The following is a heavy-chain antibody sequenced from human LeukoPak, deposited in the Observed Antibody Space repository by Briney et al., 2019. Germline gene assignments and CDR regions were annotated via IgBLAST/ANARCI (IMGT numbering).Heavy chain of an antibody. CDR1: GFTFMTYW. CDR2: IKQDGSEK. Sequence: PGGSLRLSCAASGFTFMTYWMTWVRQAPGKGLEWVANIKQDGSEKYYVDSVKGRFTISRDNAKNSLYLQMNSLRAEDTAVYYCARARTYYDYVWGGGYRPYPSIDYWGQGTLVTVSS. D-gene: IGHD3-16*01. J-gene: IGHJ4*02. V-gene: IGHV3-7*01. CDR3: ARARTYYDYVWGGGYRPYPSIDY.